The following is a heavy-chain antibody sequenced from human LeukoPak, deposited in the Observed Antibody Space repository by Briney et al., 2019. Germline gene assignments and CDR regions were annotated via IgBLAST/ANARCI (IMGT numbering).Heavy chain of an antibody. Sequence: ASVKVSCKASGYTFTGYYMHWVRQAPGQGLEWMGWINPNSGGTNYAQKFQGRVTMTRDTSISTAYMKLSRLRSDDTAVYYCARLDSSGWTESDFDYWGQGTLVTVSS. V-gene: IGHV1-2*02. CDR1: GYTFTGYY. D-gene: IGHD6-19*01. J-gene: IGHJ4*02. CDR2: INPNSGGT. CDR3: ARLDSSGWTESDFDY.